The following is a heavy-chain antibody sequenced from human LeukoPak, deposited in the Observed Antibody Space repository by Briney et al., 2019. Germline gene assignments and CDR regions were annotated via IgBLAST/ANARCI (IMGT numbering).Heavy chain of an antibody. Sequence: GSLRLSCAASGFTFSSYWMHWVRQAPGKELVWVSRINTDGSSTSYADSVKGRFTISRDNAKNTLYLQMNSLRAEDTAVYYCASSPRYCSSTSCYHGPADYWGQGTLVTVSS. CDR2: INTDGSST. V-gene: IGHV3-74*01. CDR1: GFTFSSYW. CDR3: ASSPRYCSSTSCYHGPADY. J-gene: IGHJ4*02. D-gene: IGHD2-2*01.